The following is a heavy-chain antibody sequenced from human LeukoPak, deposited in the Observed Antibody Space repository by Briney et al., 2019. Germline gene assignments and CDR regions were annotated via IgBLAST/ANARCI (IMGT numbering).Heavy chain of an antibody. CDR2: ISSSSSYI. V-gene: IGHV3-21*04. CDR3: AKAHYDILTGYYIFDY. CDR1: GFTFSSYS. J-gene: IGHJ4*02. D-gene: IGHD3-9*01. Sequence: GGSLRLSCAASGFTFSSYSMNWVRQAPGKGLEWVSSISSSSSYIYYADSVKGRFTISRDNAKNTLYLQMNSLRAEDTAVYYCAKAHYDILTGYYIFDYWGQGTLVTVSS.